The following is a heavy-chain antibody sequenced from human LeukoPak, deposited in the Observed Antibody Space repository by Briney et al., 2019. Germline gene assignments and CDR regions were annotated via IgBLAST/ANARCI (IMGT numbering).Heavy chain of an antibody. CDR1: GYTFTDYA. CDR3: ARRLGYCSGGSCGTGGWFDP. D-gene: IGHD2-15*01. Sequence: ASVKVSCKASGYTFTDYALHWVRQVPGQRLEWMGWINAGNGNTKYSQKFQGRVTITRDTSASTAYMELSSPRSEDTAVYYCARRLGYCSGGSCGTGGWFDPWGQGTLVTVPS. V-gene: IGHV1-3*01. J-gene: IGHJ5*02. CDR2: INAGNGNT.